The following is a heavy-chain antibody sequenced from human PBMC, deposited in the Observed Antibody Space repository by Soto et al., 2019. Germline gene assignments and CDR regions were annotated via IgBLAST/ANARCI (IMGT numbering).Heavy chain of an antibody. CDR2: ISAYNGNT. V-gene: IGHV1-18*01. D-gene: IGHD3-22*01. J-gene: IGHJ3*02. CDR3: ARVDITYYYDSSGYWFSAI. Sequence: GASVKVSCKASGYTFTSYGISWVRQAPGQGLEWMGWISAYNGNTNYAQKLQGRVTMTTDTSTSTAYMELRSLRSDDTAVYYCARVDITYYYDSSGYWFSAIWGQGTMVTVSS. CDR1: GYTFTSYG.